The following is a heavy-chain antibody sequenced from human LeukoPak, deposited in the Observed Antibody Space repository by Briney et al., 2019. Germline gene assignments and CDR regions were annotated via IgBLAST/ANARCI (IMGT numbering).Heavy chain of an antibody. V-gene: IGHV3-30-3*01. CDR1: RFTFSSYA. Sequence: GGSLRLSCAASRFTFSSYAMSWVRQAPGKGLEWVAVISYDGSNKYYADSVKGRFTISRDNSKNTLYLQMNSLRAEDTAVYYCARGSSNYWSSGMDVWGQGTTVTVSS. J-gene: IGHJ6*02. D-gene: IGHD4-4*01. CDR2: ISYDGSNK. CDR3: ARGSSNYWSSGMDV.